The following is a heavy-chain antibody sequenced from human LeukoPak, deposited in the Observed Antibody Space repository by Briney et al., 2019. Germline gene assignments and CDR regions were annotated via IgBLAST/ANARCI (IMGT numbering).Heavy chain of an antibody. D-gene: IGHD3-22*01. V-gene: IGHV4-31*03. CDR3: ARDSDSSGYHDY. J-gene: IGHJ4*02. Sequence: PSETLSLTCTVSGGSISSGGYYWSWIRQHPGKGLEWIGYIYYSGSTYYNPSLKSRVTISVDTSKNQFSLKLSSVTAADTAVYYCARDSDSSGYHDYWGQGTLVTVSS. CDR1: GGSISSGGYY. CDR2: IYYSGST.